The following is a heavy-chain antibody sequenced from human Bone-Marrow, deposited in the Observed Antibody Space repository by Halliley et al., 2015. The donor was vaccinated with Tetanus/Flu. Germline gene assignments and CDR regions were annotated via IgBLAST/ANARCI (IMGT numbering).Heavy chain of an antibody. V-gene: IGHV4-31*02. D-gene: IGHD1-26*01. CDR2: IYDSGST. Sequence: EWIGFIYDSGSTHYKPSLQSRVKISVDTSKNEFSLKVKSVTAADTAVYYCARGVPEWAARSFDVWGQGTLVTVSS. J-gene: IGHJ3*01. CDR3: ARGVPEWAARSFDV.